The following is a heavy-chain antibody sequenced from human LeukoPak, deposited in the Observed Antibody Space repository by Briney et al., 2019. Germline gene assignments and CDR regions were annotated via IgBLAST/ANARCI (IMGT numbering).Heavy chain of an antibody. J-gene: IGHJ4*02. V-gene: IGHV3-23*01. CDR3: AKDTLVTTGTLDY. Sequence: AGGSLRLSCAASGFTFSSYAMSWVRQAPGKGLEWVSAISGSGGSTYYADSVKGRFTISRDNSKNTLYLQMNSLRAEDTALYYCAKDTLVTTGTLDYWGQGTLVTVSS. CDR1: GFTFSSYA. CDR2: ISGSGGST. D-gene: IGHD4-17*01.